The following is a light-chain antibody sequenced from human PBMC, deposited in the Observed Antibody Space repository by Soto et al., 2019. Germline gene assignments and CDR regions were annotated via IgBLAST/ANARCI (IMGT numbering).Light chain of an antibody. CDR2: KAS. Sequence: DIQMTQSPSTLSASVGDRVTITCRASQSISSWLAWYQQKPGKNTKLLIYKASSLESGVPSRFSGSGSGTEFTLTISSLQPDDFATYYCQQYTTPLSFGGGTKVESK. CDR3: QQYTTPLS. J-gene: IGKJ4*01. CDR1: QSISSW. V-gene: IGKV1-5*03.